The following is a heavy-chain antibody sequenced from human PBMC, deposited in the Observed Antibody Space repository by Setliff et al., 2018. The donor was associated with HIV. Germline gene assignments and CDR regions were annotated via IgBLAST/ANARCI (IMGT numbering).Heavy chain of an antibody. V-gene: IGHV3-21*01. CDR3: VAKNRGLFYYGTDI. CDR2: ISTDSDFI. D-gene: IGHD3-10*01. J-gene: IGHJ6*02. CDR1: RFNFSNYA. Sequence: SGGSLRLSCAASRFNFSNYAMNWVRQAPGKGLEWVSSISTDSDFIYYIDSVKGRFSISRDNAKNSMWLQMSSLRDEDTAIYCCVAKNRGLFYYGTDIWGQGTTVTVSS.